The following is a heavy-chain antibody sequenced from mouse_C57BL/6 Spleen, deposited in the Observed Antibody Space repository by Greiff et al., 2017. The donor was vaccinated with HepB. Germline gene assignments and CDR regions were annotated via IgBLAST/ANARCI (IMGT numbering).Heavy chain of an antibody. Sequence: VKLVESGAELARPGASVKLSCKASGYTFTSYGISWVKQRTGQGLEWIGEIYPRSGNTYYNEKFKGKATLTADKSSSTAYMELRSLTSEDAAVYFCAKRGYGSSPDYWGQGTTLTVSS. D-gene: IGHD1-1*01. V-gene: IGHV1-81*01. CDR3: AKRGYGSSPDY. CDR1: GYTFTSYG. J-gene: IGHJ2*01. CDR2: IYPRSGNT.